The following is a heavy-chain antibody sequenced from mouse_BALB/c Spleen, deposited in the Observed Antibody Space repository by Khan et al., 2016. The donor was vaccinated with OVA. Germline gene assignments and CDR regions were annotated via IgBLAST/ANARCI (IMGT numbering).Heavy chain of an antibody. Sequence: EVELVESGGDLVKPGGSLKLSCAASGFTFSSYVMSWVRQTPEKRLEWVASISSGGSTYYPDSVKGRFTLSRDNARNIRYRQMSSLRSEDTAMYYCAREAYRYDEYYFDYWGQGTTLTVSS. J-gene: IGHJ2*01. CDR2: ISSGGST. CDR1: GFTFSSYV. D-gene: IGHD2-14*01. V-gene: IGHV5-6-5*01. CDR3: AREAYRYDEYYFDY.